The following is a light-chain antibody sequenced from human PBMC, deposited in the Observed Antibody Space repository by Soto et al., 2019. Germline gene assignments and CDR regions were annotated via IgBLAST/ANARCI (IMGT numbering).Light chain of an antibody. Sequence: EIVLTQSPGTLSLSPGERATLSCRASESVSGRQLAWYQQKPGRAPRLIMYSATNRATGIPDRFGGSVSGTDFTLTISSLEPEDFAVFYCQQYATSPSFGQGTRLEIK. CDR2: SAT. V-gene: IGKV3-20*01. CDR1: ESVSGRQ. CDR3: QQYATSPS. J-gene: IGKJ5*01.